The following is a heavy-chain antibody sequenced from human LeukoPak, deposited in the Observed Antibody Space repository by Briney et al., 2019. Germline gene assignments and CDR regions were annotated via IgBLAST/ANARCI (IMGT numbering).Heavy chain of an antibody. CDR3: AREGDNWSHL. CDR2: IYSGGST. Sequence: GGSLRLSCAASGFTVSSNYMNWVRQAPGRGLEWVSVIYSGGSTYYADSVKGRFTISRQNSKNTVYLQMNSPRPEDTAVYYCAREGDNWSHLWGQGTLVIVSS. V-gene: IGHV3-53*04. J-gene: IGHJ4*02. CDR1: GFTVSSNY. D-gene: IGHD1-20*01.